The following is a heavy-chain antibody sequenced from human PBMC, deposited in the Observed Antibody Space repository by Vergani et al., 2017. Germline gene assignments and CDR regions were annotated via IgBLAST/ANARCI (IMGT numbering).Heavy chain of an antibody. Sequence: QVQLQESGPGLVKPSQTLSLTCTVSGGSISSGGYYWSWIRQHPGKGLEWIGYIYYSGSTYYNPSLRSRVTISVDTSKNQFSLNLSSVTAADTAVYYCARVSRKSRGDFDPWGQGTLVTVSS. V-gene: IGHV4-31*03. CDR2: IYYSGST. CDR1: GGSISSGGYY. D-gene: IGHD3-16*01. CDR3: ARVSRKSRGDFDP. J-gene: IGHJ5*02.